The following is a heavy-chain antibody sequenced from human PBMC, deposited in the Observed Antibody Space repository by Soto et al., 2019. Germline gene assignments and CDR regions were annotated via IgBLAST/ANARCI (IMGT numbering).Heavy chain of an antibody. CDR3: ARVWGGAFDF. CDR1: GGSISSYY. V-gene: IGHV4-59*01. J-gene: IGHJ3*01. CDR2: IYYSGST. Sequence: SETLSLTCTVSGGSISSYYWSWIRQPPGKGLEWVGYIYYSGSTNYNPSLKSRVTISVDTSKNQFSLKLSSVAAADTAVYYCARVWGGAFDFWGQGTLVTVSS. D-gene: IGHD3-10*01.